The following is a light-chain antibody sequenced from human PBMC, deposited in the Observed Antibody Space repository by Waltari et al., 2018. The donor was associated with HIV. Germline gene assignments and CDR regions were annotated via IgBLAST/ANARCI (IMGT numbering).Light chain of an antibody. J-gene: IGLJ2*01. V-gene: IGLV3-25*03. CDR3: QSSDNSEHMI. CDR2: KDT. CDR1: TLSKQY. Sequence: SSELTQPPSVSVSPGQTARISCSGDTLSKQYAYWYQQKPGQAPVVVIIKDTERPSGIPERFSGSRSGTTVTLTIRGVQAEDEADYYCQSSDNSEHMIFGGGTKLTVL.